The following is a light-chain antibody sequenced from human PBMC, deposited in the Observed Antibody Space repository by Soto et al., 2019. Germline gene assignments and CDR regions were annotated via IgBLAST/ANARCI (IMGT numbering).Light chain of an antibody. V-gene: IGLV2-14*01. CDR2: AVS. J-gene: IGLJ1*01. CDR1: SSDVGLYDY. CDR3: SSYSRRSTYV. Sequence: QSVLTQPASVSGSPGQSITISCTGTSSDVGLYDYVSWYQQHPGKAPQLMIYAVSNRPSGVSNRFSGSKSGNTASLTISGLQAEDEADYFCSSYSRRSTYVFGTGTKVTVL.